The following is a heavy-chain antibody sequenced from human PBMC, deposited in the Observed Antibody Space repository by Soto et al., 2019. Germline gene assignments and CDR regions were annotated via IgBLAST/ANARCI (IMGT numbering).Heavy chain of an antibody. CDR3: ARNLRYFGSGSFFRGMDV. J-gene: IGHJ6*02. D-gene: IGHD3-10*01. CDR2: IIPFIRAS. V-gene: IGHV1-69*01. Sequence: QVLLVQSGAEVKKPGSSVKVSCKTSGDTFGSYAISWVRQAPGQGLEWMGGIIPFIRASNYAQKFQGRVTITADESTTTVHKDLSSLRFEDTAVYYCARNLRYFGSGSFFRGMDVWGQGTTVTVSS. CDR1: GDTFGSYA.